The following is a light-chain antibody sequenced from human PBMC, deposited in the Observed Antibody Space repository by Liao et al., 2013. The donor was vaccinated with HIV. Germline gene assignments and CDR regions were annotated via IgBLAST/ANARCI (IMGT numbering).Light chain of an antibody. CDR1: KLGDKY. V-gene: IGLV3-1*01. J-gene: IGLJ1*01. CDR3: QAWDEQLLLV. CDR2: QDN. Sequence: SYELTQPPSVSVSPGQTARITCSGDKLGDKYTCWYQQKPGQSPVLVIYQDNKRPSGIPERFSGSNSGNTATLTISGTQAMDEADYYCQAWDEQLLLVFGT.